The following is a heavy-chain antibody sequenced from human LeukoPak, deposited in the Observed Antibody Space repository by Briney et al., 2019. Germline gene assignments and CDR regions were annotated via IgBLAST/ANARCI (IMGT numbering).Heavy chain of an antibody. CDR2: ISASGGNT. CDR3: AKYVSARGPPYALAV. V-gene: IGHV3-23*01. D-gene: IGHD2/OR15-2a*01. CDR1: EFTFSSYA. Sequence: GGSLRLSCAASEFTFSSYAMQWVRQAPGKGLEWVSGISASGGNTWYADSVKGRFTISRDNSKNTLYLQMNSLRAEDTAVYYCAKYVSARGPPYALAVWGQGTRSPSP. J-gene: IGHJ6*02.